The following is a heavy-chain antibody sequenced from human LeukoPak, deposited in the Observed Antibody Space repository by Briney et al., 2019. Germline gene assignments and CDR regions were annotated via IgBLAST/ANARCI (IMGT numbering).Heavy chain of an antibody. CDR2: IRSDGSVT. CDR1: RFTFSSYW. Sequence: GGSLRLSCAASRFTFSSYWMDWVCQAPGKGLVWVSRIRSDGSVTTYADSVKGRFTISRDNAKNTLFLQMNSLRADDTAVYYCARADGSSWGQGTLVTVSS. V-gene: IGHV3-74*01. CDR3: ARADGSS. J-gene: IGHJ4*02. D-gene: IGHD6-13*01.